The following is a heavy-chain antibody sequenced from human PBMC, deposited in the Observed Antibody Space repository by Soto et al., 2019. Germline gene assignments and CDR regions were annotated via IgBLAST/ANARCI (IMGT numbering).Heavy chain of an antibody. CDR3: ATEPYQYYLFGMDV. V-gene: IGHV3-15*07. CDR2: IKSKTDGGTT. J-gene: IGHJ6*02. CDR1: GFTFSNAW. Sequence: EVQLVESGGGLVKPGGSLRLSCAASGFTFSNAWMNWVRQAPGKGLEWVGRIKSKTDGGTTGYAAPVKGRFTSSRDDSQNTLYLQMNSLKTEDAAVYYSATEPYQYYLFGMDVWGHGTTVTVSS.